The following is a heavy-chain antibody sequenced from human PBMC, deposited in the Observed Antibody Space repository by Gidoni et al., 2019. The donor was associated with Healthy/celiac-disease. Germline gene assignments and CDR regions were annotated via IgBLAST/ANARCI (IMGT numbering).Heavy chain of an antibody. CDR1: GFTFSNDW. CDR3: TTERVVVTVFSHFDP. CDR2: IKSKTDGGTT. Sequence: EVQLVESGGGLVKPGGSLRLSCAASGFTFSNDWMSWVRQAPGKGLEWVGRIKSKTDGGTTDYAAPVKGRFTISRDDSKNTLYLQMNSLKTEDTAVYYCTTERVVVTVFSHFDPWGQGTLVTVSS. D-gene: IGHD2-21*02. V-gene: IGHV3-15*01. J-gene: IGHJ5*02.